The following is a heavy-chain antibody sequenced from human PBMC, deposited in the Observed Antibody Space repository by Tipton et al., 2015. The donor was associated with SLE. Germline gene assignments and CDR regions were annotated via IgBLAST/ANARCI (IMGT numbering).Heavy chain of an antibody. CDR3: ARNYYDSSGYNFFDY. D-gene: IGHD3-22*01. V-gene: IGHV4-39*07. CDR1: GDSISSSIYY. Sequence: GLVKPSGTLSLTCTVSGDSISSSIYYWGWIRQPPGKGLEWIGSVYYTGRTYYNPSLKSRLTISVDTSKNQFSLRLSSVTAADTAVYYCARNYYDSSGYNFFDYWGQGTLVTVSS. J-gene: IGHJ4*02. CDR2: VYYTGRT.